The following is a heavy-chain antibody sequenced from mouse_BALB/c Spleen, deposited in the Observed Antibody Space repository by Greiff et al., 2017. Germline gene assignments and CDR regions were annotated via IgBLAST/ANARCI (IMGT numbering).Heavy chain of an antibody. CDR3: ARDPSLLRYAMDY. D-gene: IGHD1-1*01. J-gene: IGHJ4*01. V-gene: IGHV2-9*02. CDR1: GFSLTSYG. Sequence: QVQLKESGPGLVAPSQSLSITCTVSGFSLTSYGVHWVRQPPGKGLEWLGVIWAGGSTNYNSALMSRLSISKDNSKSQVFLKMNSLQTDDTAMYYCARDPSLLRYAMDYWGQGTSVTVSS. CDR2: IWAGGST.